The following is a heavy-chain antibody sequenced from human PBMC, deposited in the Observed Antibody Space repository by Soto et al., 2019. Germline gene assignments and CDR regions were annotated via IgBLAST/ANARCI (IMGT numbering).Heavy chain of an antibody. D-gene: IGHD6-13*01. CDR3: ARERPDGSRLDP. CDR2: XYYSAXT. J-gene: IGHJ5*02. V-gene: IGHV4-30-4*01. Sequence: WVRQAPGKGLEWLASXYYSAXTYYNQHLTSXXTISVDTXXNQSPLKLRSVTPADTPVYYCARERPDGSRLDPCGQETLVTVSS.